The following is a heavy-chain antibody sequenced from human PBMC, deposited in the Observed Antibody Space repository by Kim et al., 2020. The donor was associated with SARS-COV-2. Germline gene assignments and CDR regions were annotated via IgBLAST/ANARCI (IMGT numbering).Heavy chain of an antibody. CDR2: INPNSGGT. CDR1: GYTFTGYY. V-gene: IGHV1-2*02. D-gene: IGHD2-8*02. J-gene: IGHJ4*02. Sequence: ASVKVSCKASGYTFTGYYMHWVRQAPGQGLEWMGWINPNSGGTNYAQKFQGRVTMTRDTSISTAYMELSRLRSDDTAVYYCARGRYWSTRRLYFDYWGQGTLVTVSS. CDR3: ARGRYWSTRRLYFDY.